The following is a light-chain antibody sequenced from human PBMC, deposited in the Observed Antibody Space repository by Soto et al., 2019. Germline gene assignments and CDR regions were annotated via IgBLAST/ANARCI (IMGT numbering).Light chain of an antibody. CDR3: QSYDSSLSGSV. Sequence: QSALAQPRSVSGSPGQSVTISCTGSSSNIGAGYDVHWYQQLPGTAPKLLIYGNSNRPSGVPDRFSGSKSGTSASLAITGLQAEDEADYYCQSYDSSLSGSVFGTGTKVTVL. V-gene: IGLV1-40*01. CDR2: GNS. J-gene: IGLJ1*01. CDR1: SSNIGAGYD.